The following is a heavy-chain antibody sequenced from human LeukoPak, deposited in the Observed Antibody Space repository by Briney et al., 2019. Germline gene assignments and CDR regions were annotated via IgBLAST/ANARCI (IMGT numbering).Heavy chain of an antibody. CDR3: ARAGYWSSSNCYGGY. J-gene: IGHJ4*02. CDR1: GFTFSKDD. V-gene: IGHV3-48*03. CDR2: ISSSGSTI. D-gene: IGHD2-2*01. Sequence: GGSLRLSCAAAGFTFSKDDMNWVRQAPGKGLEWVSYISSSGSTIYYADSVKGRFTISRDNAKNSLYLQMSSLRADDTAVYYCARAGYWSSSNCYGGYWGQGSLVTVSS.